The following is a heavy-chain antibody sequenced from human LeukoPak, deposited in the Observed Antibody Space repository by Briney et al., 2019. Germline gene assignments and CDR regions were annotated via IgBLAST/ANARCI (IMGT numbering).Heavy chain of an antibody. J-gene: IGHJ4*02. CDR1: GGSISSYY. D-gene: IGHD6-19*01. CDR2: IYYSGST. V-gene: IGHV4-59*01. Sequence: SETLSLTCTVSGGSISSYYWSWIRQPPGKGLEWIGYIYYSGSTKYNPSLESRVTISLDTSKNQFSLKLSSVTAADTAVYYCARGQWLVGFDYWGQGTLVTVSS. CDR3: ARGQWLVGFDY.